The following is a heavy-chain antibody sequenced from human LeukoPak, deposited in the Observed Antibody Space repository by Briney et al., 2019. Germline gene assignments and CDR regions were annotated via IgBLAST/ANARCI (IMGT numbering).Heavy chain of an antibody. Sequence: SVKVSCKASGGTFSSYAISWVRQAPGQGLEWMGGIIPIFGTANYAQKLQGRVTITADESTSTAYMELSSLRSEDTAVYYCAREAGYAGIVVVTANAFDIWGQGTMVTVSS. CDR3: AREAGYAGIVVVTANAFDI. CDR1: GGTFSSYA. J-gene: IGHJ3*02. D-gene: IGHD2-21*02. V-gene: IGHV1-69*01. CDR2: IIPIFGTA.